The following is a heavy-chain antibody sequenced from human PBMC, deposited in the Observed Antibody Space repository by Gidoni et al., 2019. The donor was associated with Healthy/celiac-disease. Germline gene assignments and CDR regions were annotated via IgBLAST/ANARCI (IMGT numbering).Heavy chain of an antibody. D-gene: IGHD1-26*01. V-gene: IGHV1-69*01. J-gene: IGHJ3*02. Sequence: QVQLVQSGAEVKKPGSSVTVSCKASGGTFSSYAISWVRQAPGHGLAWMGGIIPIFGTANYAQQFQGRVTITADESTSTAYMELSSLSSEDPAVYYCARGSIVGATPASAFDIWRQGTMVTVSS. CDR3: ARGSIVGATPASAFDI. CDR1: GGTFSSYA. CDR2: IIPIFGTA.